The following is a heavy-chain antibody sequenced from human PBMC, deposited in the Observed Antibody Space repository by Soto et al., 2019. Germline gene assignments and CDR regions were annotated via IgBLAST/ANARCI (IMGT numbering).Heavy chain of an antibody. Sequence: QAHLVQSWAEVKMPGDSVQVSCKASGFVSTNYNFHWVRQAPGQSLEWMGRINAANGNTQYSQNLQGRVTFTSDASASTAFMELTTLRFEDKAMYYCATDYGSNWRLWGQGTLVSVSS. V-gene: IGHV1-3*01. CDR1: GFVSTNYN. CDR2: INAANGNT. D-gene: IGHD3-10*01. J-gene: IGHJ4*02. CDR3: ATDYGSNWRL.